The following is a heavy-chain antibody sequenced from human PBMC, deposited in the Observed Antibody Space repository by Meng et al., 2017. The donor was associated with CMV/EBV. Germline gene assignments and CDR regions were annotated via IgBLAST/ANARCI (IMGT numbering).Heavy chain of an antibody. D-gene: IGHD1-26*01. CDR3: ARALSGSYYYYYGMDV. V-gene: IGHV2-70*20. Sequence: SGPTLVKPTQTLTLTCTFSGFSLSTSGMCVSWVRQPPGKALEWLALIDWDDDKYYSTSLKTRLTISKDTSKNQAVLTMTNMDPVDTATYYCARALSGSYYYYYGMDVWGQGTTVTVSS. J-gene: IGHJ6*02. CDR1: GFSLSTSGMC. CDR2: IDWDDDK.